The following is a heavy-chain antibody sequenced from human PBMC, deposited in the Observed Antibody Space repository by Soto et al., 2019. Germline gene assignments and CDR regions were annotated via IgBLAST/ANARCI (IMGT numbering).Heavy chain of an antibody. D-gene: IGHD4-17*01. J-gene: IGHJ3*02. Sequence: GASVKVSCKASGGTFSSYTISWVRQAPGQGLEWMGRIIPILGIANYAQKFQGRVTITADKSTSTAYMELSSLRSEDTAVYYCARAQYGDYGLDAFDIWGQGTMVTVSS. CDR3: ARAQYGDYGLDAFDI. V-gene: IGHV1-69*02. CDR2: IIPILGIA. CDR1: GGTFSSYT.